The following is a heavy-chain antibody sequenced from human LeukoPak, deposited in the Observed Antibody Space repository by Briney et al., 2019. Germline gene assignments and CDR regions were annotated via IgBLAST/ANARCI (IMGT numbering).Heavy chain of an antibody. Sequence: GGSLRLSCAASGFSFSSYSMNWVRQAPGKGLEWVSSISIISSYIYYADSVKGRFTISRDNAKNSLYLQVSSLRAEDTAVYYCARGEDGMDVWGQGTTVTVSS. CDR1: GFSFSSYS. CDR3: ARGEDGMDV. V-gene: IGHV3-21*01. D-gene: IGHD1-26*01. J-gene: IGHJ6*02. CDR2: ISIISSYI.